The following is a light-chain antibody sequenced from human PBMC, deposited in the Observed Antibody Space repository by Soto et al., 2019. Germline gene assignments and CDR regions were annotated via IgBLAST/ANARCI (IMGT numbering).Light chain of an antibody. CDR3: CSHAGSYTYV. V-gene: IGLV2-11*01. CDR2: DVT. Sequence: QSVLTQPRSVSGSPGQSLTISCTGTSSDVGGYNYVSWYQQHPGKVPKLMIYDVTKRPSGVPDRFSGSKSGNTASLTISGLQAEDEADYYCCSHAGSYTYVFGTGTEVTVL. J-gene: IGLJ1*01. CDR1: SSDVGGYNY.